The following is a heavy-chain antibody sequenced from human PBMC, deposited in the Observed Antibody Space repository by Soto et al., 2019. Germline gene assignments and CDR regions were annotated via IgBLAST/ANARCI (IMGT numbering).Heavy chain of an antibody. Sequence: PETLSLTCCVSGGTVSGVSRPTTGCYWGWIRQPPGKGLQWVGSVDSSGSTYYNPSLKSRVTISVDTSKNQFFLKLTSVTAADTAVYYCARLLTYWGHGILVTVSS. V-gene: IGHV4-39*01. CDR2: VDSSGST. CDR1: GVSRPTTGCY. CDR3: ARLLTY. D-gene: IGHD2-8*01. J-gene: IGHJ4*01.